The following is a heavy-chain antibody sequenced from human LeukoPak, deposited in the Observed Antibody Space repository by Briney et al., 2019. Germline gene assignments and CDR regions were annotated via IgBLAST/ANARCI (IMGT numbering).Heavy chain of an antibody. CDR3: TTGTYCGGDCYLDY. Sequence: GGSLRPSCAASGFTFSNAWMSWVRQAPGKGLEWVGRIKSKTDGGTTDYAAPVKGRFAISRDDSKNTLYLQMNSLKTEDTAVYYCTTGTYCGGDCYLDYWGQGTLVTVSS. CDR2: IKSKTDGGTT. J-gene: IGHJ4*02. V-gene: IGHV3-15*01. CDR1: GFTFSNAW. D-gene: IGHD2-21*02.